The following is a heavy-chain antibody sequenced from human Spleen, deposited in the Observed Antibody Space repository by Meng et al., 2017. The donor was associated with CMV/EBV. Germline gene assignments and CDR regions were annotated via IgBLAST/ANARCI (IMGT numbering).Heavy chain of an antibody. D-gene: IGHD3-10*01. CDR1: GGTFSSYA. CDR2: IIPIFGTA. CDR3: ARVGDYYGSSYP. Sequence: SVQVSCKASGGTFSSYAISWVRQAPGQGLEWMGGIIPIFGTANYAQKFQGRVTITTDESTSTAYMELSSLRSEDTAVYYCARVGDYYGSSYPWGQGTLVTVSS. V-gene: IGHV1-69*05. J-gene: IGHJ5*02.